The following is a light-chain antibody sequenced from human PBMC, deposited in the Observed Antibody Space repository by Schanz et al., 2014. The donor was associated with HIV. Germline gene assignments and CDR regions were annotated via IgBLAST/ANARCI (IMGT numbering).Light chain of an antibody. J-gene: IGLJ2*01. CDR2: DVN. Sequence: QSALTQPASVSGSPGQSITISCTGTNRDVSGYDYLSWYQQHPGKAPKLIIYDVNYKPSGSSNRFSGSKSGSTASLTISGLQSDDEADYFCCSFAGSNSLLFGGGTKLTVL. CDR1: NRDVSGYDY. CDR3: CSFAGSNSLL. V-gene: IGLV2-23*02.